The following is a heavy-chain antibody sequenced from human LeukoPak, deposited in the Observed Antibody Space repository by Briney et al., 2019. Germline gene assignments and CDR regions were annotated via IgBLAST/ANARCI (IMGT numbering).Heavy chain of an antibody. CDR3: AAGGGNTFSP. CDR1: GSTFSNQA. D-gene: IGHD1/OR15-1a*01. J-gene: IGHJ5*02. Sequence: GGSLRLSCAASGSTFSNQALSWVRQAPGKGLEWVSSFTGSDGNIRYADPVKGRFTLSRDSSKETMYLHTNSLRGDDTAIYYCAAGGGNTFSPWGQGILVTVSS. V-gene: IGHV3-23*01. CDR2: FTGSDGNI.